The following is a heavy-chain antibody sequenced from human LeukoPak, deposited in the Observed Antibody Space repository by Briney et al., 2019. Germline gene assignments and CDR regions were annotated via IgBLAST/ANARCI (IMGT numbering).Heavy chain of an antibody. Sequence: SETLSLTCTVSGGSISSYYWSWIRQPPGKGLEWIGYIYYSGSTNYNPSLKSRVTISVDTSKNQFSLKLSPVTAADTAVYYCARRQGGWSIFDYWGQGTLVTVSS. CDR1: GGSISSYY. CDR2: IYYSGST. CDR3: ARRQGGWSIFDY. D-gene: IGHD6-19*01. V-gene: IGHV4-59*01. J-gene: IGHJ4*02.